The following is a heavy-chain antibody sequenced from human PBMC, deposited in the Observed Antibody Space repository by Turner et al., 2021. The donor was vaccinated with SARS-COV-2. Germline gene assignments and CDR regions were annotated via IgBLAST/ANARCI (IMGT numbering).Heavy chain of an antibody. V-gene: IGHV3-21*01. CDR3: ARWGPYYYDSSGYYPDAFDI. D-gene: IGHD3-22*01. CDR2: ISISSSYI. J-gene: IGHJ3*02. Sequence: EVQLVESGGGLVKPGGSLRLFCAASGFPFSSYSMNWVRQAQGKGLEWVSSISISSSYIYYADSVKGRFTISRDNAKNSLYLQMNSLRAEDTAVYYCARWGPYYYDSSGYYPDAFDIWGQGTMVTVSS. CDR1: GFPFSSYS.